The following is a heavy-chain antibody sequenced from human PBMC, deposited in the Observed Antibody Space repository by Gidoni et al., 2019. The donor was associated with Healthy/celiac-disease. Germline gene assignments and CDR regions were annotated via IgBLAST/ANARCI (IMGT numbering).Heavy chain of an antibody. CDR2: INAGNGNT. J-gene: IGHJ4*02. V-gene: IGHV1-3*01. D-gene: IGHD3-9*01. CDR3: ARGEDYDILTGYYSLTALY. Sequence: HWVRQAPGQRLEWMGWINAGNGNTKYSQKFQGRVTITRDTSASTAYMELSSLRSEDTAVYYCARGEDYDILTGYYSLTALYWGQGTLVTVSS.